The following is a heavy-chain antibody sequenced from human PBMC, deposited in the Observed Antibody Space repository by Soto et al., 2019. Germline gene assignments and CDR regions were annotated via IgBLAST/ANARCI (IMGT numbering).Heavy chain of an antibody. V-gene: IGHV1-2*02. Sequence: ASVKVSCKASGYTFTVYYMHWVRQAPGQGLEWMGWINPKSGGTMYPQKFQGRVTMTWDTSISTAYMALTRLRSDDTAVYYCARDLAGTPHNWFDPWGQGTLVTVSS. CDR3: ARDLAGTPHNWFDP. J-gene: IGHJ5*02. D-gene: IGHD3-10*01. CDR1: GYTFTVYY. CDR2: INPKSGGT.